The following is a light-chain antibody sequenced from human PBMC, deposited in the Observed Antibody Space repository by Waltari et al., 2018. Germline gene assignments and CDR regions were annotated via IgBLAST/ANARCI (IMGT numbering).Light chain of an antibody. V-gene: IGKV3-20*01. CDR1: PSVSKNF. CDR3: QQYGSSRT. Sequence: EIVWTQSPDTLSYATVARATLFCSASPSVSKNFLACYLQKPAQAPRLLIYGASSRATGSPDRFSGSGSGTDFTLTISRLEPEDFPLYYCQQYGSSRTFGQGTKVEIK. CDR2: GAS. J-gene: IGKJ1*01.